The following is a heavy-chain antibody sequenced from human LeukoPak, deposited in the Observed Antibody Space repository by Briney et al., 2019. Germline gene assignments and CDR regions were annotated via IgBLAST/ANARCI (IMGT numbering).Heavy chain of an antibody. D-gene: IGHD3-10*01. CDR3: AKSMVRGVMGYYYGMDV. J-gene: IGHJ6*02. CDR2: ISGSGGST. Sequence: GGSLRLSCAASGFALSSYVMSWVRQAPGKGLEWVSAISGSGGSTYYADSVKGRFTISRDNSKNTLYLQMNSLRAEDTAVYYCAKSMVRGVMGYYYGMDVWGQGTTVTVSS. V-gene: IGHV3-23*01. CDR1: GFALSSYV.